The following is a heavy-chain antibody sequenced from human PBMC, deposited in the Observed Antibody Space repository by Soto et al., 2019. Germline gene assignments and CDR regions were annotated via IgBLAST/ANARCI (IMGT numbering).Heavy chain of an antibody. V-gene: IGHV1-46*01. CDR2: INPSGGST. Sequence: GASVKVSCKASGYTFTSYYMHWVRQAPGQGLEWMGIINPSGGSTSYAQKFQGRVTMTRDTSTSTVYMELSSLRSEDTAVYYCARDRMEIAVAGTCFDYWGQGTLVTVSS. D-gene: IGHD6-19*01. CDR1: GYTFTSYY. J-gene: IGHJ4*02. CDR3: ARDRMEIAVAGTCFDY.